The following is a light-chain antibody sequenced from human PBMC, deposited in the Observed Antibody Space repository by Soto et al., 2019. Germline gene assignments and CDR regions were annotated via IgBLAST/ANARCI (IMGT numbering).Light chain of an antibody. V-gene: IGKV2D-29*01. CDR3: MQSLQLRT. J-gene: IGKJ1*01. CDR1: QSLLHSDGKTY. Sequence: DIVMTQTPLSLSVTPGQPASISCKSSQSLLHSDGKTYLYCYVQKPGQPPQLLVAEVSNRFSGVTDRFSGSGSGTDFTLKISRVEAEDVGVYYCMQSLQLRTFGQGTKVDIK. CDR2: EVS.